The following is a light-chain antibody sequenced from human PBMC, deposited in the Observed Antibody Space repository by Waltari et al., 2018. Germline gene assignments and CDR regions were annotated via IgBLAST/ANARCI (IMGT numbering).Light chain of an antibody. J-gene: IGKJ1*01. V-gene: IGKV3-11*01. CDR2: DAS. CDR1: QSVSRF. CDR3: QQRAFWPET. Sequence: SRRASQSVSRFLAWYQQKPGQAPRPLSYDASNSATGIPARFSGSGSGTDFTLTISSLEPEDFAVYYCQQRAFWPETFGQGTKVEIK.